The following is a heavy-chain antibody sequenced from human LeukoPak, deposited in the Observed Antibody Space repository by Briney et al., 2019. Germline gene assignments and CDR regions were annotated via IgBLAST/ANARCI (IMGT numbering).Heavy chain of an antibody. V-gene: IGHV4-30-4*01. CDR1: GGSISSGDYY. CDR2: IYYSGST. Sequence: SETLSLTCTVSGGSISSGDYYWSWIRQPPGKGLEWIGYIYYSGSTYYNPSLKSRVTISVDKSKNQFSLKLSSVTAADTAVYYCARNPSDEGTENMVRDYKNYYYFYGMDVWGQGTTVTVSS. D-gene: IGHD3-10*01. CDR3: ARNPSDEGTENMVRDYKNYYYFYGMDV. J-gene: IGHJ6*02.